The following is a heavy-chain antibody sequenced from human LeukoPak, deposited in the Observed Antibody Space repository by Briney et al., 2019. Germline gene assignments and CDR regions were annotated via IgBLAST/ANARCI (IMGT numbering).Heavy chain of an antibody. D-gene: IGHD4-23*01. CDR2: ISGTGGSGDST. J-gene: IGHJ4*02. Sequence: GGSLRLSCAASGFTFSDYAMSWVRQAPGKGLEWISAISGTGGSGDSTYYADSVKGRFTISRDNSKITLYLQMNSLRAEDTAVYYCVKDFYSVTYPRFDYWGQGTLVTVSS. CDR1: GFTFSDYA. V-gene: IGHV3-23*01. CDR3: VKDFYSVTYPRFDY.